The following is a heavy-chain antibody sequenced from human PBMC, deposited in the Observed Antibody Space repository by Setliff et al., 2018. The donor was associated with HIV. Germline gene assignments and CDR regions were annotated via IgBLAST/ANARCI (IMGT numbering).Heavy chain of an antibody. D-gene: IGHD1-26*01. Sequence: SETLSITCTVSGASISSSSHHWAWIRQPPGKGLEYIGNIYYTGSTHHNPSLESRVATSVDTSKNQFSLKLSSVTAADTAVYYCARIVRWELVATSTFFYYYMDVWGKGTTVTVSS. CDR3: ARIVRWELVATSTFFYYYMDV. V-gene: IGHV4-39*01. CDR1: GASISSSSHH. J-gene: IGHJ6*03. CDR2: IYYTGST.